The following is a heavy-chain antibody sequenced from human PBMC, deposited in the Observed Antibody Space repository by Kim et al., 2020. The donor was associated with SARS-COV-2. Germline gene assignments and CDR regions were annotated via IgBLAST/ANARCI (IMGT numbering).Heavy chain of an antibody. CDR1: GFTFSDSS. CDR3: TFRIGPPGNRAH. D-gene: IGHD6-13*01. V-gene: IGHV3-15*01. CDR2: ITSKTVGGAT. Sequence: GGSLRLSCATSGFTFSDSSVGWVRQAPGKGPEWVGRITSKTVGGATDYTTPVQGRFTISRDDSKDTLSLQMNSLETEDTGMYFCTFRIGPPGNRAHWGQGILVTVSS. J-gene: IGHJ4*02.